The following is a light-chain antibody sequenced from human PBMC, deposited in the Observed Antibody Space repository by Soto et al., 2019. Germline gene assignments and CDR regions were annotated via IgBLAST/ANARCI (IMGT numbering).Light chain of an antibody. V-gene: IGKV3-20*01. CDR2: DAF. CDR3: QQYGDSPRT. J-gene: IGKJ5*01. Sequence: EIVLTQSPGTLSLSPGESATLSCRASRSLDSGQLAWYQQKVGRAPRLLIHDAFMRATGIPDRFSGSGSGTDFTLTIARLENEDFAVYYCQQYGDSPRTFGQGTRLEIK. CDR1: RSLDSGQ.